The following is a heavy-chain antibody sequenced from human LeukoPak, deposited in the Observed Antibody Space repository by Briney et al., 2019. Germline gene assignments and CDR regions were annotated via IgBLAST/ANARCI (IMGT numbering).Heavy chain of an antibody. J-gene: IGHJ4*02. CDR2: IKQDGSEK. CDR1: GFTFSSYW. CDR3: ASYGDAYCSSTSCHGVFDY. V-gene: IGHV3-7*01. D-gene: IGHD2-2*01. Sequence: PGGSLRLSXAASGFTFSSYWMSWVRQAPGKGLEWVANIKQDGSEKYYVDSVKGRFTISRDNAKNSLYLQMNSLRAEDTAVYYCASYGDAYCSSTSCHGVFDYWGQGTLVTVSS.